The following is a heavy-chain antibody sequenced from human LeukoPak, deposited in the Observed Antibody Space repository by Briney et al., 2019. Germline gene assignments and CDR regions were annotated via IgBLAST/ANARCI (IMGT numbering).Heavy chain of an antibody. Sequence: SETLSLTCAVYGGSFSGYYWSWIRQPPGKGLEWIGEINHSGSTNYNPSLKSRVTISVDTSKNQFSLKLSSVTAADTAVYYCARVAIPRYYYYYGMVVWGQGTTVTVSS. CDR2: INHSGST. J-gene: IGHJ6*02. D-gene: IGHD2-21*01. V-gene: IGHV4-34*01. CDR3: ARVAIPRYYYYYGMVV. CDR1: GGSFSGYY.